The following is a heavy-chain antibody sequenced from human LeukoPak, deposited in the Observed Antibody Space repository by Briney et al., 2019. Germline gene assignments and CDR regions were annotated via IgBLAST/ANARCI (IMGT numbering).Heavy chain of an antibody. J-gene: IGHJ4*02. V-gene: IGHV4-59*12. Sequence: SETLSLTGTVSGGSISSYYWSWIRQPPGKGLEWIGYIYYSGSTNYNPSLKSRVTISVDTSKNQFSLKLSSVTAADTAVYYCARGNDYYDSSGFDYWGQGTLVTVSS. CDR3: ARGNDYYDSSGFDY. CDR1: GGSISSYY. CDR2: IYYSGST. D-gene: IGHD3-22*01.